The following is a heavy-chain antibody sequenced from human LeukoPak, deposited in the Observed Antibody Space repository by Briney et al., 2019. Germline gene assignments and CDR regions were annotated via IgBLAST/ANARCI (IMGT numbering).Heavy chain of an antibody. V-gene: IGHV1-2*02. CDR1: GYTFTGYY. CDR2: INPNSGGT. J-gene: IGHJ2*01. D-gene: IGHD1-26*01. Sequence: ASVKVSCKASGYTFTGYYMHWVRQAPGQGLEWMGWINPNSGGTNYAQKFQGRVTMTRDTSISTAYMELSRLRSDDTAVYYCARDWEGLGDYWYFDLWGRGTLVTVSS. CDR3: ARDWEGLGDYWYFDL.